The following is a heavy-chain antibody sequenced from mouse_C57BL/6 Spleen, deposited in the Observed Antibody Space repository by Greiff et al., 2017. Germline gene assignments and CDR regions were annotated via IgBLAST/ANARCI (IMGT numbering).Heavy chain of an antibody. CDR1: EYEFPSHD. D-gene: IGHD2-4*01. Sequence: VMLVESGGGLVQPGESLKLSCESNEYEFPSHDLSWVRKTPEKRLELVAAINSDGGSTYYPDTMERRFIIARDSTKKSLYLQMSSLRSEDTALYYCARHRGLPNYFDYWGQGTTLTVSS. J-gene: IGHJ2*01. V-gene: IGHV5-2*01. CDR3: ARHRGLPNYFDY. CDR2: INSDGGST.